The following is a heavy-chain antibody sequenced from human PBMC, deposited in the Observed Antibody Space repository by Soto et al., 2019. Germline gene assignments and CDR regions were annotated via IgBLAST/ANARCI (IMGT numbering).Heavy chain of an antibody. D-gene: IGHD2-15*01. J-gene: IGHJ4*02. CDR2: IYDSGST. CDR1: GASIGSGNYY. CDR3: DRERGGLGEFDS. V-gene: IGHV4-30-4*01. Sequence: SETLSLTCTVSGASIGSGNYYWSWIRQPPGKGLEWIGYIYDSGSTYNSPSLRTRATFSVDTSKTQFSLNLDSVTAADTAVYFCDRERGGLGEFDSWGQGTLVTVSS.